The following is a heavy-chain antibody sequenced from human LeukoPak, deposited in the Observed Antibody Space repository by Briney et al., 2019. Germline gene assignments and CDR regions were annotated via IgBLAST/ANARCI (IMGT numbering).Heavy chain of an antibody. J-gene: IGHJ4*02. V-gene: IGHV3-30*18. CDR3: AKGRIDY. CDR1: GFTFSSYG. Sequence: GRSLRLSCAASGFTFSSYGMHWVRQAPGKGLEWVAVISYDGSNKYYADSVKGRFTISRDNSKNTLYPQMNSLRAEDTAVYYCAKGRIDYWGQGTLVTVSS. CDR2: ISYDGSNK.